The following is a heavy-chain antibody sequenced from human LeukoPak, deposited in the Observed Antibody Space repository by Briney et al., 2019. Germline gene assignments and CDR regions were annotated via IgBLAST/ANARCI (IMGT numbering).Heavy chain of an antibody. J-gene: IGHJ6*02. D-gene: IGHD2-21*01. Sequence: SVKVSCKASGGTFSNDGISWVRQAPGQGLEWMGGIIPILTTPKYAQKFQGRVTNSADESTSTAYMELSSLRAEDTALYYCARGAGFKSGRTIHFFGMDVWGQGTTVTVSS. CDR1: GGTFSNDG. V-gene: IGHV1-69*13. CDR3: ARGAGFKSGRTIHFFGMDV. CDR2: IIPILTTP.